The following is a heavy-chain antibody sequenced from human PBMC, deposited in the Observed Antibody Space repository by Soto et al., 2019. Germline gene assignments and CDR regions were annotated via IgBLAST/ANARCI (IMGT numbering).Heavy chain of an antibody. D-gene: IGHD5-12*01. Sequence: SETLSLTCTVCGGSINTFYCSWVRQPAGKGLEWIGRIFSSGITSFNPSLESRVAMSVDTSKNHFSLNLSSVTAADMAVYYCASEVSYSAYNFAHGIQLWSFDFWGQRALVTVCS. V-gene: IGHV4-4*07. J-gene: IGHJ4*02. CDR3: ASEVSYSAYNFAHGIQLWSFDF. CDR1: GGSINTFY. CDR2: IFSSGIT.